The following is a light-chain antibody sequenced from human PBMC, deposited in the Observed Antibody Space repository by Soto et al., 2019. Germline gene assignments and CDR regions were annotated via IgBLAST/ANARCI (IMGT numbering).Light chain of an antibody. V-gene: IGLV2-14*01. CDR1: SSDIGSFNY. CDR3: SSYTSSSTLL. J-gene: IGLJ2*01. CDR2: EVS. Sequence: QSALTQPASVSGSPGQSITISCTGTSSDIGSFNYVSWYQQHPGKGPNLVISEVSSQPSGVSDRFSGSKSGNTASLTISGLQSEDEGDYYCSSYTSSSTLLFGGGTKLTVL.